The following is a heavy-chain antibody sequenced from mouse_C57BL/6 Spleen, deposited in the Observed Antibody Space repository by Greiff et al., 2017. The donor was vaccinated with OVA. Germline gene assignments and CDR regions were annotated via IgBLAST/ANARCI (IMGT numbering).Heavy chain of an antibody. Sequence: VQLKESGGGLVQPGGSLSLSCAASGFTFTDYYMSWVRQPPGKALEWLGFIRNKANGYTTEYSASVKGRFTISRDNSQSILYLQMNALRAEDSATYYCARYIRALLLDYWGQGTSVTVSS. V-gene: IGHV7-3*01. CDR3: ARYIRALLLDY. CDR2: IRNKANGYTT. D-gene: IGHD2-1*01. CDR1: GFTFTDYY. J-gene: IGHJ4*01.